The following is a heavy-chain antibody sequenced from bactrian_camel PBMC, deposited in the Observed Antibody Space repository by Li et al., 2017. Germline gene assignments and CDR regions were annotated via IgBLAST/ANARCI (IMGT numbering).Heavy chain of an antibody. V-gene: IGHV3S6*01. CDR3: AAGRLYGTASILSIRAYNH. D-gene: IGHD3*01. J-gene: IGHJ4*01. CDR1: GFAFSNYW. Sequence: VQLVESGGGSVQAGGSLSLSCAASGFAFSNYWMYWVRQAPGKGLEWVSSISPDGTETTCADSVKGRFTVSQDNAKNTVYLQMNSLKPEDTAMYYCAAGRLYGTASILSIRAYNHWGQGTQVTVS. CDR2: ISPDGTET.